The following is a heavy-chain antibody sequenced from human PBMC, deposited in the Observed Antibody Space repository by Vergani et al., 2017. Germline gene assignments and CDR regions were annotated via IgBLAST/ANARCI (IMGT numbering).Heavy chain of an antibody. CDR3: AKHFRGWGLDY. CDR1: GFTLSNYD. J-gene: IGHJ4*02. D-gene: IGHD3-16*01. CDR2: IQFDGSNQ. V-gene: IGHV3-30*02. Sequence: QVQLVESGGGVVQRGGSLRLSCATSGFTLSNYDMQWIRQVPGKGLEFVAFIQFDGSNQYYADSVKCRFTLSRDFSKNTLYLQMNSLRTDDTATYYCAKHFRGWGLDYWGQGTQFIVSS.